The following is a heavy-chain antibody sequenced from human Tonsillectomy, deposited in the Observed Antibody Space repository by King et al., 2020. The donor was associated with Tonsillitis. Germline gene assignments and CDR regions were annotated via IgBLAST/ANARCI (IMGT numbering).Heavy chain of an antibody. CDR2: INNGGNP. V-gene: IGHV3-23*04. J-gene: IGHJ4*02. CDR1: GFASSRFA. CDR3: AKEHPSSGGPTFEA. D-gene: IGHD3-22*01. Sequence: VQLVESGGDLVQPGESLRLACAASGFASSRFAMNWVRQAPGKGLEWVASINNGGNPYYADPVRGRFYVSRDSSSNTVYLQMNNLRGEGTGLYYCAKEHPSSGGPTFEAWGQGTLVTVSS.